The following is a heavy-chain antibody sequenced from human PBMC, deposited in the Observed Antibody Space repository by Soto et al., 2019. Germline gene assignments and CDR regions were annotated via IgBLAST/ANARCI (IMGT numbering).Heavy chain of an antibody. CDR1: GYIVTDYY. D-gene: IGHD6-6*01. CDR3: ARSLSTIGARLDY. CDR2: INPNTGGT. J-gene: IGHJ4*01. V-gene: IGHV1-2*02. Sequence: ASGKVSGKASGYIVTDYYLHWVRQAPGQGLEYMGWINPNTGGTKYSQRFQGRVTMTGGTLLLNWLTSDDTAVYYCARSLSTIGARLDYWGQGTLVTVSS.